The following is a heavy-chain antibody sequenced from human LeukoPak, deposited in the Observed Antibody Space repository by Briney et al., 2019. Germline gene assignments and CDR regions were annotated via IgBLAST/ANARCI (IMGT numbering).Heavy chain of an antibody. CDR2: IYTSVST. CDR3: ARDAKYYYGSGTSGNYFDY. V-gene: IGHV4-4*07. D-gene: IGHD3-10*01. CDR1: GGSISSYY. J-gene: IGHJ4*02. Sequence: SETLSLACTVSGGSISSYYWSWIRQPAGKGLEWIGRIYTSVSTNYNPSLKSRVTMSVDTSKNQFSLKLSSVTAAGSAVYYCARDAKYYYGSGTSGNYFDYWGQGTLVTVSS.